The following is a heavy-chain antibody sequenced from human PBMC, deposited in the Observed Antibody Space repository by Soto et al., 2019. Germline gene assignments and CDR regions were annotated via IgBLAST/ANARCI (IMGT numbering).Heavy chain of an antibody. CDR1: GFTFSSYG. CDR3: AKEQAFDY. CDR2: ISYDGSNK. V-gene: IGHV3-30*18. J-gene: IGHJ4*02. Sequence: GGSLRLSCAASGFTFSSYGMHWVRQAPGKGLEWVAVISYDGSNKYYADSVKGRFTISRDNSKNTLYLKMNSLRAGDTAVYYCAKEQAFDYWGQGTLVTVSS.